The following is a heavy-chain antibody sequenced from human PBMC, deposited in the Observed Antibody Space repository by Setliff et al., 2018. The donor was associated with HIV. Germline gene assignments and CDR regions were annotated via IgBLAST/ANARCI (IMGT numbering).Heavy chain of an antibody. V-gene: IGHV4-61*08. Sequence: PSETLSLTCTVSGGSISSGGYYWSWIRQPPGKGLEWIGYIYYSGSTNYNPSLKSRVTISVDTSKNQFSLKLSSVTAADTAVYYCARDAYCSGGSCYSGYFDYWGQGTLVTVSS. J-gene: IGHJ4*02. CDR2: IYYSGST. D-gene: IGHD2-15*01. CDR1: GGSISSGGYY. CDR3: ARDAYCSGGSCYSGYFDY.